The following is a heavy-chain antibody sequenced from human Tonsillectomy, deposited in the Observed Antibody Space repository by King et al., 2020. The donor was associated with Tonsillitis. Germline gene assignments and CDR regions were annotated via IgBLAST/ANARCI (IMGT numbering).Heavy chain of an antibody. CDR3: ARGKYDVWSGYPDSFDY. CDR1: GGSFSDYY. V-gene: IGHV4-34*01. CDR2: IYHSGST. D-gene: IGHD3-3*01. Sequence: VQLQQWGAGLLKPSETLSLTCAVYGGSFSDYYWSGMRQPPGKGLEWIVEIYHSGSTNRNPSLEGRDTISLDTSKNQFSLHLSSVTAADTAVYFCARGKYDVWSGYPDSFDYWGQGTLVTVSS. J-gene: IGHJ4*02.